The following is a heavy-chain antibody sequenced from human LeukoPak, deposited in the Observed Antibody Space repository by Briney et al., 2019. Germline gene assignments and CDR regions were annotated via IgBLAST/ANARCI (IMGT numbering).Heavy chain of an antibody. V-gene: IGHV1-24*01. Sequence: GASVKVSCKVSGYTLTELSMHWVRQAPGKGLEWMGGFDPEDGETIYAQKFQGRVTMTRDTSTSAVYMELSSLRSEDTAVYYCAALESGDGMDVWGQGTTVTVSS. D-gene: IGHD3-3*01. J-gene: IGHJ6*02. CDR2: FDPEDGET. CDR3: AALESGDGMDV. CDR1: GYTLTELS.